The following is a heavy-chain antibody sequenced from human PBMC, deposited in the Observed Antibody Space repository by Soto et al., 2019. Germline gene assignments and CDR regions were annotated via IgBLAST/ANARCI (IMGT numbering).Heavy chain of an antibody. Sequence: GESLKISCKGSGYSFTSYWISWVRQMPGKGLEWMGRIDPSDSYTNYSPSFQGHVTISADKSISTAYLQWSSLKASDTAMYYCARHSTVQWLVKRCYYYGMDVWGQGTTVTVSS. D-gene: IGHD6-19*01. J-gene: IGHJ6*02. V-gene: IGHV5-10-1*01. CDR3: ARHSTVQWLVKRCYYYGMDV. CDR1: GYSFTSYW. CDR2: IDPSDSYT.